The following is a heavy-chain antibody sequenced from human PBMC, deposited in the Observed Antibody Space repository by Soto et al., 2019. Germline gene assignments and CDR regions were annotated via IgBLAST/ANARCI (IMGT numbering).Heavy chain of an antibody. V-gene: IGHV3-13*01. J-gene: IGHJ4*02. CDR2: IGTAGDT. D-gene: IGHD3-22*01. CDR3: ARWAYDSSGYYFDY. Sequence: EVQLVESGGGLVQPGGSLRLSCAASGFTLSSYDMHWVRQATGKGLEWVSAIGTAGDTYYPGSVKGRFTISRENAKNSLYLQMNSLRAGDTAVYYCARWAYDSSGYYFDYWGQGTLVTVSS. CDR1: GFTLSSYD.